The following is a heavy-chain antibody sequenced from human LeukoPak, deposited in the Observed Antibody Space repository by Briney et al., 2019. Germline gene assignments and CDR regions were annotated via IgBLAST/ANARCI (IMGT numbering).Heavy chain of an antibody. V-gene: IGHV3-21*01. J-gene: IGHJ5*02. CDR2: ISSSSSYI. CDR3: ARGSGYDFRFDP. Sequence: GGSLRLSCAASRFTFSRFGMHWVRQAPGKGLEWVSSISSSSSYIYYADSVKGRFTISRDNAKNSLYLQMNSLRAEDTAVYYCARGSGYDFRFDPWGQGTLVTVSS. D-gene: IGHD5-12*01. CDR1: RFTFSRFG.